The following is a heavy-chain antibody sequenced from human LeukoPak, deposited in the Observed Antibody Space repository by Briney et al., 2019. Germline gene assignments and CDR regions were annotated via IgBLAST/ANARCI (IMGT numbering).Heavy chain of an antibody. CDR3: AKDSGGGACAFDH. CDR1: GFTFSSYN. Sequence: GGSRRLSCAASGFTFSSYNMHWVRQAPGKGLEWVAFIRNDGSDKNYADSVKGRLTISRDNSKNTLYLQMNSLRDEDTAVYYCAKDSGGGACAFDHWGQGTLVTVSS. J-gene: IGHJ4*02. V-gene: IGHV3-30*02. D-gene: IGHD1-26*01. CDR2: IRNDGSDK.